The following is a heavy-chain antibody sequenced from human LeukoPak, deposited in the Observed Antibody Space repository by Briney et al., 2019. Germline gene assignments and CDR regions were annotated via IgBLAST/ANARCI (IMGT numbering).Heavy chain of an antibody. CDR3: ARGSYSNRYYYYYYGMDV. V-gene: IGHV3-53*04. CDR2: IYSGGST. CDR1: GFTVSSNY. Sequence: GGSLRLSCAASGFTVSSNYMSWVRQAPEKGLEWVSVIYSGGSTYYADSVKGRFTISRHNSKNTLYLQMNSLRAEDTAVYYCARGSYSNRYYYYYYGMDVWGQGTTVTVSS. J-gene: IGHJ6*02. D-gene: IGHD4-11*01.